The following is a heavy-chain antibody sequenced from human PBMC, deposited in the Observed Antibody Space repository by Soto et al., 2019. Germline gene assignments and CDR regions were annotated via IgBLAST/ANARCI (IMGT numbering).Heavy chain of an antibody. CDR1: GFTFSSYA. CDR3: ARLKDDFWSGYYTGYSNYGMDV. Sequence: PGGSLRLSCAASGFTFSSYAMHWVRQAPGKGLEYVSAISSNGGSTYYANTVKGRFTISRDNSKNTLYLQMGSLRAEDMAVYYCARLKDDFWSGYYTGYSNYGMDVWGQGTTVTVSS. V-gene: IGHV3-64*01. D-gene: IGHD3-3*01. J-gene: IGHJ6*02. CDR2: ISSNGGST.